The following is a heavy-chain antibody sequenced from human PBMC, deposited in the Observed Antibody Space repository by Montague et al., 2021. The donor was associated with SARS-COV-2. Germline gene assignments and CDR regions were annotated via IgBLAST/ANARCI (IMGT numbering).Heavy chain of an antibody. CDR2: INPNSGGT. J-gene: IGHJ4*02. D-gene: IGHD6-13*01. CDR1: GYTFTGYY. CDR3: AREGREQQLVRGGVDY. V-gene: IGHV1-2*02. Sequence: SVKVSCKASGYTFTGYYMHWVRQAPGQGPEWMGWINPNSGGTNYAQKFQGRVTMTRDTSISTAYMELSRLRSDDTAVYYCAREGREQQLVRGGVDYWGQGTLVTVSS.